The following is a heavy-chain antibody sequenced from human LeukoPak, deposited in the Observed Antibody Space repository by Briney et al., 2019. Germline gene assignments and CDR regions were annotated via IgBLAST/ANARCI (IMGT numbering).Heavy chain of an antibody. Sequence: PSETLSLTCTVSGDSITSGSYYWTWIRQSPRKGLEWIGYIYHSGSTYYNPSLQSRVTISVDRSKNQFSLKVTSVTVADTAVYYCARDKGGMGDVWGKGTTITVSS. CDR2: IYHSGST. CDR1: GDSITSGSYY. D-gene: IGHD6-13*01. J-gene: IGHJ6*04. V-gene: IGHV4-30-2*06. CDR3: ARDKGGMGDV.